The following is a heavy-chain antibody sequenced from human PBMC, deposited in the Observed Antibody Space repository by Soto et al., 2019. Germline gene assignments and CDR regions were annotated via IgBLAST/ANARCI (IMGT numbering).Heavy chain of an antibody. D-gene: IGHD3-10*01. CDR1: GDSVSSNSAA. CDR2: TYYRSKWYH. CDR3: ARADPRRITMVRGVIIVYWFDP. V-gene: IGHV6-1*01. J-gene: IGHJ5*02. Sequence: SQTLALTCAISGDSVSSNSAALNWIRQSPSRGLEWLGRTYYRSKWYHDYAVSVKSRITINPDTSKNQLSLQLNSVTPEVTAVDYCARADPRRITMVRGVIIVYWFDPWGQGTLITVSS.